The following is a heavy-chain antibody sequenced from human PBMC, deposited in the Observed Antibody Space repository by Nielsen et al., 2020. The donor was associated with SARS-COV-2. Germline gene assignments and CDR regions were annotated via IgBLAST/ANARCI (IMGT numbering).Heavy chain of an antibody. CDR3: ASTPYYYDFWSGTSNGIFDY. V-gene: IGHV4-61*02. CDR1: GGSISSGSYY. CDR2: IYTSGST. Sequence: SETLSLTCTVSGGSISSGSYYWSWIRQPAGKGLEWIGRIYTSGSTNYNPSLKSRVTISVDTSKNQFSLKLSSVTAADTAAYYCASTPYYYDFWSGTSNGIFDYWGQGTLVTVSS. D-gene: IGHD3-3*01. J-gene: IGHJ4*02.